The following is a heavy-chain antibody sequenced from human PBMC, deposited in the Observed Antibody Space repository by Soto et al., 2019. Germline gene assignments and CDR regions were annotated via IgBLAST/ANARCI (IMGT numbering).Heavy chain of an antibody. V-gene: IGHV1-69*06. J-gene: IGHJ6*02. CDR3: ARGGPIVVVVAATAPYYYYGMDV. Sequence: QVQLVQSVAEVKKPGSSVKVSCKASGGTFSSYAISWVRQAPGQGLEWMGGIIPIFGTANYAQKFQGRVTITADKPTSTAYMELSSLRSEDTAVYYCARGGPIVVVVAATAPYYYYGMDVWGQGTTVTVSS. D-gene: IGHD2-15*01. CDR2: IIPIFGTA. CDR1: GGTFSSYA.